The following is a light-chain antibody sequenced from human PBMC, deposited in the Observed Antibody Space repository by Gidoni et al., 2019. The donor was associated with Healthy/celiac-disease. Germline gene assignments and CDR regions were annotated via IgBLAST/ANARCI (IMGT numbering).Light chain of an antibody. CDR1: QSVSSSY. Sequence: EIVLTQSPGTLSLSPGERATLSCRASQSVSSSYLAWYQQKPGQAPRLLIYGASSRATGIPDRFSGSGSGTDFTLTISRLESEDFAVYYCQQYGSSPQYTFXQXTKLEIK. J-gene: IGKJ2*01. CDR3: QQYGSSPQYT. CDR2: GAS. V-gene: IGKV3-20*01.